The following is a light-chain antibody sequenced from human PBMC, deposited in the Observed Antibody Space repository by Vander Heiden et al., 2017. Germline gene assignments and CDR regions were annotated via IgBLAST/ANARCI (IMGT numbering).Light chain of an antibody. CDR3: GTWDSSLSAGV. V-gene: IGLV1-51*01. Sequence: QSVLTQPPSVSAGPGTKVTISCSGSSSNIGNNYVSWYQQLPGTAPKLLIYDNNKRPSGIPDRFSGSKSGTSATLGITGLQTGDEADYYCGTWDSSLSAGVFGGGTKLTVL. J-gene: IGLJ2*01. CDR2: DNN. CDR1: SSNIGNNY.